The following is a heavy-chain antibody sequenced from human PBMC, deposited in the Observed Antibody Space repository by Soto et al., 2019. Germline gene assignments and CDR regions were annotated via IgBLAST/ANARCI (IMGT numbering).Heavy chain of an antibody. CDR3: AVLSSGDAPFDY. Sequence: GGSLRLSCAASGFTFSSYGMHWVRQAPGKGLEWVAVISYDGSNKYYADSVKGRFTISRDNSKNTLYLQMNSLRAEDTAVYYCAVLSSGDAPFDYWGQGTLVTVSS. J-gene: IGHJ4*02. CDR2: ISYDGSNK. V-gene: IGHV3-30*03. CDR1: GFTFSSYG. D-gene: IGHD6-19*01.